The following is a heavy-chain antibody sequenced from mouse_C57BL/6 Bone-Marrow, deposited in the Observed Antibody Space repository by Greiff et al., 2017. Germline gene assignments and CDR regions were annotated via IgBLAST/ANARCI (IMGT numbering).Heavy chain of an antibody. J-gene: IGHJ1*03. D-gene: IGHD1-1*01. CDR3: AMQVTTVVATGPYFDV. CDR2: IYPSDSDT. Sequence: QVQLQQPGAELVKPGASVKVSCKASGYTFTSYWMHWVKQRPGQGLEWIGRIYPSDSDTNYNQKFKGKATLNVDKSSSTAYMQLSSLTSEDSAVYYCAMQVTTVVATGPYFDVWGTGTTVTVSS. V-gene: IGHV1-74*01. CDR1: GYTFTSYW.